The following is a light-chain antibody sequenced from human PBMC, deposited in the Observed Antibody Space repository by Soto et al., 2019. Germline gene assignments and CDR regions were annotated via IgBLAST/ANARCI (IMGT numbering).Light chain of an antibody. Sequence: EIVMTQSPATLSVSPGERATLSCGASQSVSSNLAWYQQKPGQAPRLLIYGASTRATGIPARFSGSGSGTEFTLTISSLKSEDFAVYYCQQYNNWPPNTFGQGTKLEIK. J-gene: IGKJ2*01. CDR2: GAS. V-gene: IGKV3-15*01. CDR1: QSVSSN. CDR3: QQYNNWPPNT.